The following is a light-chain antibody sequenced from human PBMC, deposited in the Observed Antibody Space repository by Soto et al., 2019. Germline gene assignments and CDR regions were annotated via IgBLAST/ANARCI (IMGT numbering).Light chain of an antibody. J-gene: IGKJ2*01. CDR1: QSVNSN. Sequence: EIVMTQSPATLSVSPGERATLSCRASQSVNSNLAWYQHKPGQAPRLLIYGASTRATGIPARFSGSGSGTEFTLTISSLQSEDFAVYYCQQYNNWPPYTFGQGTKVDIK. CDR2: GAS. CDR3: QQYNNWPPYT. V-gene: IGKV3-15*01.